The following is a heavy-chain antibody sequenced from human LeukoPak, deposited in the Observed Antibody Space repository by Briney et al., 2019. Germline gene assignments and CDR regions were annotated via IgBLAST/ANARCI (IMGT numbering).Heavy chain of an antibody. V-gene: IGHV1-69*01. CDR3: ARFEGDYVGWFDP. Sequence: SVKVSCTASGGTFSSYAISWVRQAPGQGLEWMGGIIPIFGTANYAQKFQGRVTITADESASTAYMELSSLRSEDTAVYYCARFEGDYVGWFDPWGQGTLVTVSS. CDR2: IIPIFGTA. J-gene: IGHJ5*02. D-gene: IGHD4-23*01. CDR1: GGTFSSYA.